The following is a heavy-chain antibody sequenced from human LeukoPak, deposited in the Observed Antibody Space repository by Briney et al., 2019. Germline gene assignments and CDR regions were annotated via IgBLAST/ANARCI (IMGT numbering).Heavy chain of an antibody. J-gene: IGHJ4*02. V-gene: IGHV3-23*01. D-gene: IGHD3-22*01. CDR3: AKDSAYDSSGYYLYYFDY. Sequence: GGTLRLSCAASGFTFSSYGMSWVRQAPGKGLEWVSGISGSGGSTYYADSVKGRFTISRDNSKNTVYLQMSSLRAEDTAVYYCAKDSAYDSSGYYLYYFDYWGQGTLVTVSS. CDR1: GFTFSSYG. CDR2: ISGSGGST.